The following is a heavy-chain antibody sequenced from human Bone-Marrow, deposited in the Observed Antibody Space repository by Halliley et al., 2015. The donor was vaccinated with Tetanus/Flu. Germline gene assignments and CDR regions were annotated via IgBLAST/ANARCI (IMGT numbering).Heavy chain of an antibody. J-gene: IGHJ6*02. D-gene: IGHD4-17*01. V-gene: IGHV4-59*09. Sequence: GPNYTPSLKSRVTISVDTSKNQFSLKLSSVTAADTAVYYCARGGDYGPRDRNGFGFYYYYGMDVWGQGTTVTVSS. CDR3: ARGGDYGPRDRNGFGFYYYYGMDV. CDR2: GP.